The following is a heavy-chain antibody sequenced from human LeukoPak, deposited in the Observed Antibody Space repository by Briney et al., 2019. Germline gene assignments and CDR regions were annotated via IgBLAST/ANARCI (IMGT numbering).Heavy chain of an antibody. D-gene: IGHD3-3*01. CDR3: ARDGRRITPIA. CDR2: IYNSGNT. V-gene: IGHV4-30-4*08. CDR1: GGSISSGDYY. Sequence: SETLSLTCTVSGGSISSGDYYWSWIRQPPGKGLEWIGYIYNSGNTYYNPSLKSRVTISGDTSKNQFSLKLTSVTAADTALYYCARDGRRITPIAWGQGTLVTVSS. J-gene: IGHJ4*02.